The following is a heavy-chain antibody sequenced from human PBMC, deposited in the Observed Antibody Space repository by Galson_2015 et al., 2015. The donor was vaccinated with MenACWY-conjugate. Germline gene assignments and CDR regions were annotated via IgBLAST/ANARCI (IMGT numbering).Heavy chain of an antibody. CDR2: IYYSGST. V-gene: IGHV4-39*01. D-gene: IGHD2-2*01. CDR3: ARHDRTAPARSGAFDI. J-gene: IGHJ3*02. Sequence: SETLSLTCTVSGGSISSSSYYWDWIRQPPGRGLEWIGTIYYSGSTYYNSSLKSRVTISVDTSQNQFSLNLSSVTAADTAMYYCARHDRTAPARSGAFDIWDRGTMVTVSS. CDR1: GGSISSSSYY.